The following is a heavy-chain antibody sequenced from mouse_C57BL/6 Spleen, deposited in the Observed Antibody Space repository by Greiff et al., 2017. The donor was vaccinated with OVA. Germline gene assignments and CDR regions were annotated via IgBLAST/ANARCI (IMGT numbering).Heavy chain of an antibody. Sequence: VQLKESGAELVRPGASVTLSCKASGYTFTDYEMHWVKQTPVHGLEWIGAIDPETGGTAYNQKFKGKAILTADKSSSTAYMELRSLTSEDSADYYCTGYYDYVGRFAYWGQGTLVTVSA. V-gene: IGHV1-15*01. CDR1: GYTFTDYE. J-gene: IGHJ3*01. CDR3: TGYYDYVGRFAY. D-gene: IGHD2-4*01. CDR2: IDPETGGT.